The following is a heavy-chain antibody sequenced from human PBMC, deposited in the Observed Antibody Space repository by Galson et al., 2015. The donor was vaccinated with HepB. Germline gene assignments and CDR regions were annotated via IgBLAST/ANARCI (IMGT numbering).Heavy chain of an antibody. D-gene: IGHD3-3*01. Sequence: SVKVSCKASGGTFSSYAISWVRQAPGQGLEWMGGIIPIFGTANYAQKFQGRVTITADESTSTAYMELSSLRSEDTAVYYCARALRFLEWFEAFDIWGQGTMVTVSS. CDR1: GGTFSSYA. CDR3: ARALRFLEWFEAFDI. J-gene: IGHJ3*02. V-gene: IGHV1-69*13. CDR2: IIPIFGTA.